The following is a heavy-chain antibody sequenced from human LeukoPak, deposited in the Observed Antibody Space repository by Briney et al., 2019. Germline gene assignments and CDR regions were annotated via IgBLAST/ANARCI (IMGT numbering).Heavy chain of an antibody. CDR2: ISYDGSNK. CDR1: GFTFSSYG. CDR3: AKPLWFGELLFCYLDY. V-gene: IGHV3-30*18. D-gene: IGHD3-10*01. Sequence: GGSLRLSCAASGFTFSSYGMHWVRQAPGKGLEWVAVISYDGSNKYYADSVKGRFTISRDNSKNTLYLQMNSLRAEDTAVYYCAKPLWFGELLFCYLDYWGQGTLVTVSS. J-gene: IGHJ4*02.